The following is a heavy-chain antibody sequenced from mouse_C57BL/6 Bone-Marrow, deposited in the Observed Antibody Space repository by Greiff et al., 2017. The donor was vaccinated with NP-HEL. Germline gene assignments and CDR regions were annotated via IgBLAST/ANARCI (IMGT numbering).Heavy chain of an antibody. D-gene: IGHD4-1*01. CDR3: ARERGGTAEYYFDY. Sequence: QVQLKQPGAELVKPGASVKMSCKASGYTFTSYWITWVKQRPGQGLEWIGDIYPGSGSTNYNEKFKSKATLTVDTSSSTAYMQLSSLTSEDSAVYYCARERGGTAEYYFDYWGQGTTLTVSS. CDR1: GYTFTSYW. V-gene: IGHV1-55*01. J-gene: IGHJ2*01. CDR2: IYPGSGST.